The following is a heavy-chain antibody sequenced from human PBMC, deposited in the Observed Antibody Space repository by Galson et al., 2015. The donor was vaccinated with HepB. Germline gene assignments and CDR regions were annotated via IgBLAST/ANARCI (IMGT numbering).Heavy chain of an antibody. CDR2: VSAYNGNT. V-gene: IGHV1-18*01. J-gene: IGHJ6*04. CDR3: ARDASMGGVAARTYYHYYCMDV. CDR1: GYTFTGYG. Sequence: SVKVSCKASGYTFTGYGISWVRQAPGQGLEWMGWVSAYNGNTNYSQKLQGRVTITTDTSTNTAYMELRSLTSDDTAVYYCARDASMGGVAARTYYHYYCMDVWGKGTTVTVSS. D-gene: IGHD3-16*01.